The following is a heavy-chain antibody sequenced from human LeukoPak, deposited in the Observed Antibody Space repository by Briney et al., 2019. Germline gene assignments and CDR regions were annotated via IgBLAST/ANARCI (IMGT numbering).Heavy chain of an antibody. CDR3: AKNSGGSCYQAIAY. V-gene: IGHV3-23*01. Sequence: PGGSLRLSCAASGFTFSNYAMTWVRQAPGKGLEWVPALSGDGGITYYADSVKGRFTISRDNSKNTLYLQMNSLRAEDTAVYYCAKNSGGSCYQAIAYWGQGTLVTVSS. CDR2: LSGDGGIT. D-gene: IGHD2-15*01. J-gene: IGHJ4*02. CDR1: GFTFSNYA.